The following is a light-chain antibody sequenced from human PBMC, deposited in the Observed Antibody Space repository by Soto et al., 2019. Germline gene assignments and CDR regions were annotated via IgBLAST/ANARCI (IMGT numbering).Light chain of an antibody. CDR3: MLYMGGGLVV. J-gene: IGLJ2*01. CDR1: SGSVSTTYY. CDR2: STN. V-gene: IGLV8-61*01. Sequence: AVVTQEPSFSVSPGGTVTLTCGLTSGSVSTTYYPSWYQQTPGQAPRTLIYSTNIRSSGVPDRFSSSILGNKAALTITGAQADDESDYHCMLYMGGGLVVFGGGTQLTVL.